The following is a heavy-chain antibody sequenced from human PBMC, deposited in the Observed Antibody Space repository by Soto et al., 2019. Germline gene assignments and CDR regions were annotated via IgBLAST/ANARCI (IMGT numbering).Heavy chain of an antibody. CDR1: GFTVGNNY. Sequence: EVQLVESGGGLIQPGGSLKLSCAASGFTVGNNYMSWVRQAPGKGLEWVSLIYSTGTTKYADSVKGRFTVTRDNAKNTLYLQMHSLRAVDRAVYYCAKDGRGSGSHYNIIGYWGQGTLVTVSS. V-gene: IGHV3-53*01. CDR2: IYSTGTT. D-gene: IGHD3-10*01. J-gene: IGHJ4*02. CDR3: AKDGRGSGSHYNIIGY.